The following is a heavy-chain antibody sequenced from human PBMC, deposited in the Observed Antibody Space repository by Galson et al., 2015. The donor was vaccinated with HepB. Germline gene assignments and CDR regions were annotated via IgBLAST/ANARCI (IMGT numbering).Heavy chain of an antibody. Sequence: SLRLSCAASGFTFSSYGMHWVRQAPGKGLEWVAVISYDGSNKYYADSVKGRFTISRDNSKNTLYLQINSLRAEDTAVYYCAKSLGYSSGLYWGQGTLVTVSS. V-gene: IGHV3-30*18. CDR3: AKSLGYSSGLY. D-gene: IGHD6-19*01. CDR1: GFTFSSYG. CDR2: ISYDGSNK. J-gene: IGHJ4*02.